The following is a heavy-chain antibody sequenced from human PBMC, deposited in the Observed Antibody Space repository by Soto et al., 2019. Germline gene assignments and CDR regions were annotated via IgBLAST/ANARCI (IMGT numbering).Heavy chain of an antibody. CDR2: INPNSGGT. V-gene: IGHV1-2*02. CDR1: GYTFTGYY. J-gene: IGHJ1*01. D-gene: IGHD2-15*01. Sequence: QVQLVQSGAEVKKPGASVKVSCKASGYTFTGYYMHWVRQAPGQGLEWMGWINPNSGGTNYAQKFQGRVTMTRDTSISTAYMELSRLRSDDTAVYYCAREWPSVVEYGGTAEYLQHWGQGTLVTVSS. CDR3: AREWPSVVEYGGTAEYLQH.